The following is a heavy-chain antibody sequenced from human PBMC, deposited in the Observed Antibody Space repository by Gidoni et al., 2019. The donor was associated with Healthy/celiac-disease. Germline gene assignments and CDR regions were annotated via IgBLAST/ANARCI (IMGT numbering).Heavy chain of an antibody. V-gene: IGHV1-69*06. J-gene: IGHJ6*03. CDR3: ARGMITFGGVIVPTSMDV. CDR1: GGTFSSYA. Sequence: VQLVQSGAEVKTPGSSVKVSCKASGGTFSSYAISWVRQAPGQGLEWMGGIIPIFGTANNAQKFQGRVTITADKSTSTAYMELSSLRSEDTAVYYCARGMITFGGVIVPTSMDVWGKGTTVTVSS. D-gene: IGHD3-16*02. CDR2: IIPIFGTA.